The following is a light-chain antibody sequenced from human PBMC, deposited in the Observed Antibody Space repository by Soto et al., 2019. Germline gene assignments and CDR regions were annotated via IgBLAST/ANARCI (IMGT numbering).Light chain of an antibody. J-gene: IGLJ1*01. CDR3: SSYTGGNPSYV. CDR2: EVT. V-gene: IGLV2-8*01. Sequence: QSALTHPPSASRSPGQSVTSACTGTSSDVGGYDYVSWYQQHPGKAPKLMIYEVTIRPSGVSDRFSGSKSGNTASLTVSGLQAEDEADYYCSSYTGGNPSYVFGTGTKVTVL. CDR1: SSDVGGYDY.